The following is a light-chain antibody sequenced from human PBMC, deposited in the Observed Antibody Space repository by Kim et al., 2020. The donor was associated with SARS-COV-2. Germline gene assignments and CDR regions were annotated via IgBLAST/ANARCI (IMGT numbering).Light chain of an antibody. CDR2: GAS. CDR1: QASSRW. CDR3: QQSNIFPST. V-gene: IGKV1-12*01. Sequence: ASIGGTDTITCLTSQASSRWLAWYQQRPGNPPRLLILGASNLLAGVPSRFSGSGSGTDLSLTISSLQPEDFGTYYCQQSNIFPSTFGQGTRLEIK. J-gene: IGKJ5*01.